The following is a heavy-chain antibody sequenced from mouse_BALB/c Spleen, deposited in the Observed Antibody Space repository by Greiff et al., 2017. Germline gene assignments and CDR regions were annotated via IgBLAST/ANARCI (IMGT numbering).Heavy chain of an antibody. CDR1: GFSLTSYG. V-gene: IGHV2-2*02. CDR3: ARYWNYRDDGSWFAY. CDR2: IWSGGST. J-gene: IGHJ3*01. Sequence: QVQLQQSGPGLVQPSQSLSITCTVSGFSLTSYGVHWVRQSPGKGLEWLGVIWSGGSTDYNAAFISRLSISKDNSKSQVFFKMNSLQANDTAIYYCARYWNYRDDGSWFAYWGQGTLVTVSA. D-gene: IGHD2-14*01.